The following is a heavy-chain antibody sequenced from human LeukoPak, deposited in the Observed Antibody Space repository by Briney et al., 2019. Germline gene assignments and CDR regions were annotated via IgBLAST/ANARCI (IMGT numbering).Heavy chain of an antibody. CDR3: ARAEQQLTHHGMDV. D-gene: IGHD6-13*01. CDR2: IYYSGST. J-gene: IGHJ6*02. CDR1: GGSISSYY. V-gene: IGHV4-59*01. Sequence: SETLSLTCTVSGGSISSYYWSWIRQPPGKGLEWIGYIYYSGSTNYNPSLKSRVTISVETSKNQFSLELSSVTAADTAVYYCARAEQQLTHHGMDVWGQGTTVTVSS.